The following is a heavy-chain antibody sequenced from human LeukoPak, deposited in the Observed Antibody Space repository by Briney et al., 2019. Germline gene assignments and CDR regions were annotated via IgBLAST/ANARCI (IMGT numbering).Heavy chain of an antibody. D-gene: IGHD1-26*01. CDR2: INPDSGGT. Sequence: ASVKDSCKASRDTFTGYYMHWVRQAPGQGLEWMGWINPDSGGTNYAQKFQGRVTMTRDRSISTAYLNLRRLTSDDTPFYFCAGGPGYYFFDYWGQGTLVTVSS. V-gene: IGHV1-2*02. CDR3: AGGPGYYFFDY. CDR1: RDTFTGYY. J-gene: IGHJ4*02.